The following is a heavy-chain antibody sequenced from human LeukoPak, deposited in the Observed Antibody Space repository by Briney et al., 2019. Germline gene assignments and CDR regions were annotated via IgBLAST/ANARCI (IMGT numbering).Heavy chain of an antibody. CDR3: AKDLMVAANLGAFDI. V-gene: IGHV3-30*18. D-gene: IGHD2-15*01. CDR2: ISYDGSNK. Sequence: GVSLRLSCAASGFTFSSYGMHWVRQAPGKGLEWVAVISYDGSNKYYADSVKGRFTISRDNSKNTLYLQMNSLRAEDTAVYYCAKDLMVAANLGAFDIWGQGTMVTVSS. J-gene: IGHJ3*02. CDR1: GFTFSSYG.